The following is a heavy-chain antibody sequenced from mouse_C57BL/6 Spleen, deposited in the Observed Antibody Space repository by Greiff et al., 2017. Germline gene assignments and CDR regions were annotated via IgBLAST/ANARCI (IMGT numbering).Heavy chain of an antibody. D-gene: IGHD2-3*01. J-gene: IGHJ3*01. CDR2: IYPGSGNT. CDR1: GYTFTDYY. V-gene: IGHV1-76*01. CDR3: ARGYDGYYMAY. Sequence: QVQLQQSGAELVRPGASVKLSCKASGYTFTDYYINWVKQRPGQGLEWIARIYPGSGNTYYNEKFKGKATLTAEKSSSTAYMQLSSLTSEDSAVYCCARGYDGYYMAYWGQGTLVTVSA.